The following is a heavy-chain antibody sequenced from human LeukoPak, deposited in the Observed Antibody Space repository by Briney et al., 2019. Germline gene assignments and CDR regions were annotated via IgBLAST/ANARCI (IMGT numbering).Heavy chain of an antibody. V-gene: IGHV4-39*07. CDR2: IYYSGST. CDR3: ARGSRYDFWSGYYTGRNWFDP. CDR1: GGSISSTSYY. J-gene: IGHJ5*02. Sequence: PSETLSLTCTVSGGSISSTSYYWGWIRQPPGKGLEWIGSIYYSGSTYYNPSLKSRVTISVDTSKNQFSLKLSSVTAAETAVYYCARGSRYDFWSGYYTGRNWFDPWGQGTLVTVSS. D-gene: IGHD3-3*01.